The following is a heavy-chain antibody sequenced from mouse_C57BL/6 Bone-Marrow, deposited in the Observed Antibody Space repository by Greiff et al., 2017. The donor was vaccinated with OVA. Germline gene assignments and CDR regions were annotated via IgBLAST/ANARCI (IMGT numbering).Heavy chain of an antibody. CDR1: GYTFTNYW. CDR2: IYPGGGYT. J-gene: IGHJ2*01. Sequence: VQLVESGAELVRPGTSVKMSCKASGYTFTNYWIGWAKQRPGHGLEWIGDIYPGGGYTNYNEKFKGKATLTADKSSSTAYMQFSSLTSEDSAIYYCARYYRGYFDYWGQGTTLTVSS. D-gene: IGHD1-1*02. V-gene: IGHV1-63*01. CDR3: ARYYRGYFDY.